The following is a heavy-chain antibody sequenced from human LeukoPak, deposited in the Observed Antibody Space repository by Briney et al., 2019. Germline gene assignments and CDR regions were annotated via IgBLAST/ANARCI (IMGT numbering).Heavy chain of an antibody. CDR1: GGTFSSYA. D-gene: IGHD3-16*01. CDR3: ARDRADLWARNWFDP. J-gene: IGHJ5*02. Sequence: GASVKVSCKASGGTFSSYAISWVRQAPGQGLEWMGGIIPIFGTANYAQKFQGRVTITADESTSTAYMELSSLRSEDTAVYYCARDRADLWARNWFDPWGQGTLVTVSS. V-gene: IGHV1-69*13. CDR2: IIPIFGTA.